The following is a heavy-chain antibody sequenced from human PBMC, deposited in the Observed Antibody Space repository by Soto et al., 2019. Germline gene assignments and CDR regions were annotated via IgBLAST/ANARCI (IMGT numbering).Heavy chain of an antibody. CDR3: ARDTQRGYSGYFDS. V-gene: IGHV4-31*01. CDR2: IYYSGST. Sequence: QVQLQESGPGLVKPSQTLSLSCTVSGGSLSSGGYYWSWIRQHPGKGLEWIGFIYYSGSTYYNPSLKSPVTISVDTSQNQFSLKLSSVTAADTAVYYCARDTQRGYSGYFDSWGQGTLVTVSS. D-gene: IGHD5-12*01. CDR1: GGSLSSGGYY. J-gene: IGHJ4*02.